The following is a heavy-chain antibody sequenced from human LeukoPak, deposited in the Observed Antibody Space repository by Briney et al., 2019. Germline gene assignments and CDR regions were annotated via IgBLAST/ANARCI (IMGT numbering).Heavy chain of an antibody. CDR2: INHSGST. CDR1: GGSFSGYY. J-gene: IGHJ6*03. D-gene: IGHD4-17*01. Sequence: PSETLSLTCAVYGGSFSGYYWSWIRQPPGKGLEWIGEINHSGSTNYNPSLKSRVTISVDTSKNQFSLKLSSVTAADTAVYYCARDSVTHIYYYYYYMDVWGKGTTVTVSS. CDR3: ARDSVTHIYYYYYYMDV. V-gene: IGHV4-34*01.